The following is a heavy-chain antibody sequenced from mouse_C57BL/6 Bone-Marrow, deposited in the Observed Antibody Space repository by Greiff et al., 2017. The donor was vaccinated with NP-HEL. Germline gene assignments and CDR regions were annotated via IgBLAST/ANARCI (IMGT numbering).Heavy chain of an antibody. CDR2: IDPANGNT. V-gene: IGHV14-3*01. CDR1: GFNIKNTY. J-gene: IGHJ2*01. D-gene: IGHD1-1*01. CDR3: ARSKYVSYGSSYYFDY. Sequence: DVKLVESVAELVRPGASVKLSCTASGFNIKNTYMHWVKQRPEQGLEWIGRIDPANGNTKYDPKFQGKATITADTSSNTAYLQLSSLTSEDTAIYYCARSKYVSYGSSYYFDYWGQGTTLTVSS.